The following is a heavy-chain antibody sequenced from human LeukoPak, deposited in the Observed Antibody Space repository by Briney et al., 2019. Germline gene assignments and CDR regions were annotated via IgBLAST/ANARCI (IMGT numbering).Heavy chain of an antibody. D-gene: IGHD3-22*01. CDR1: GFTFSSYA. CDR2: ISYDGSNK. J-gene: IGHJ4*02. Sequence: GGSLRLSCAASGFTFSSYAMHWVRQAPGKGLEWVAVISYDGSNKYYADSVKGRFTISRDNSKNTLYLQMNSLRAEDTAVYYCARDRIDSSGYCLDYWGQGTPVTVSS. V-gene: IGHV3-30*04. CDR3: ARDRIDSSGYCLDY.